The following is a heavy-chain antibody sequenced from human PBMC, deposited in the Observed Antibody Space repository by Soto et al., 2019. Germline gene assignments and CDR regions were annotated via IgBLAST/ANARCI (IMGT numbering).Heavy chain of an antibody. Sequence: SETLSLTCAVYGGSFSGYYWSWIRQPPGKGLEWIGEINHSGSTNYNPSLKSRVTISVDTSKNQFSLKLSSVTAADTAVYYCARDSSSSPFDYWGQGTLVTVSS. CDR1: GGSFSGYY. CDR3: ARDSSSSPFDY. J-gene: IGHJ4*02. D-gene: IGHD6-6*01. V-gene: IGHV4-34*01. CDR2: INHSGST.